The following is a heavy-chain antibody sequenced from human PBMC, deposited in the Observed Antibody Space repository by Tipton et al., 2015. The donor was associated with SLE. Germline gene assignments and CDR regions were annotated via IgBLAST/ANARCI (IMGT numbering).Heavy chain of an antibody. CDR3: AREGWSDYGEVYYYGMDV. V-gene: IGHV1-46*01. J-gene: IGHJ6*02. Sequence: QSGAEVKKPGASVKVSCKASGYTFTSYYMHWVRQAPGQGLEWMGIIDPSGGSTSYAQKFQGRVTMTRDTSTSTVYMELSSLRSEDTAVYYCAREGWSDYGEVYYYGMDVWGQGTTVTVSS. D-gene: IGHD4-17*01. CDR2: IDPSGGST. CDR1: GYTFTSYY.